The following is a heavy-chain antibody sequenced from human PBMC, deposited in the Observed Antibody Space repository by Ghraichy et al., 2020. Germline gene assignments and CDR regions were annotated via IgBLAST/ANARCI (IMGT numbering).Heavy chain of an antibody. Sequence: ASVKVSCKASGYTFTSYDINWVRQATGQGLEWMGWMNPNSGNTGYAQKLQGRVTMTTDTSTSTAYMELRSLRSDDTAVYYCARASLTWADSSGYYDDYWGQGTLVTVSS. CDR3: ARASLTWADSSGYYDDY. J-gene: IGHJ4*02. CDR1: GYTFTSYD. V-gene: IGHV1-8*01. D-gene: IGHD3-22*01. CDR2: MNPNSGNT.